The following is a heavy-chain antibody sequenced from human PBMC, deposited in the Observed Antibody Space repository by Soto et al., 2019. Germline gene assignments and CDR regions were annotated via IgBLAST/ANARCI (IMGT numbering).Heavy chain of an antibody. Sequence: SVKVSCKASGGTFSSYRINWVRQAPGQGLEWVGGIVPIYRTADYAQKFQGRVTITADESARTSYMELRSLKSQDTAVYYCVSDSEANISSSRAKRSPDTVSSGM. CDR2: IVPIYRTA. J-gene: IGHJ6*01. V-gene: IGHV1-69*13. CDR3: VSDSEANISSSRAKRSPDTVSSGM. CDR1: GGTFSSYR. D-gene: IGHD6-13*01.